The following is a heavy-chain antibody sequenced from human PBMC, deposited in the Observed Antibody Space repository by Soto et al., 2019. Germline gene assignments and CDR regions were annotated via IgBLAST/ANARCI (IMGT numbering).Heavy chain of an antibody. CDR1: VYTFTSYG. CDR2: ILTHNGNT. Sequence: QGQLVQAGADVKKPGAAVKVSCKASVYTFTSYGISWVRQAPGQGLEWMGWILTHNGNTNYAQKLQGRVTMTTDTSTSTDYMELRSLRSDATAVYYCARGGTPIALWGQGTLVTVSS. V-gene: IGHV1-18*01. D-gene: IGHD1-1*01. CDR3: ARGGTPIAL. J-gene: IGHJ5*02.